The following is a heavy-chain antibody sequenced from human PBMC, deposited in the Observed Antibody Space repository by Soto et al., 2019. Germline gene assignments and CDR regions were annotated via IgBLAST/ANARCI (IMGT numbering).Heavy chain of an antibody. CDR1: GGSISDYY. D-gene: IGHD1-26*01. CDR2: IYYSGST. CDR3: ASRYGSAIDY. J-gene: IGHJ4*02. Sequence: PSETLSLTCTVSGGSISDYYWSWIRQPPGKGLEWIGYIYYSGSTNYNPSLKSRVTISLDTSKNQFSLKLSSVTAADTAVYYCASRYGSAIDYWGQGTLVTVSS. V-gene: IGHV4-59*08.